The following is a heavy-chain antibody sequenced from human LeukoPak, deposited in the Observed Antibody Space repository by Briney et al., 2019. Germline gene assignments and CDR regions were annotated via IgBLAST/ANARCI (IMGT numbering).Heavy chain of an antibody. V-gene: IGHV4-59*01. D-gene: IGHD6-19*01. Sequence: SETLSLTCTVSGGSISASSWNWIRQPPGKGLEWIGFMYDSGSPNYNPSLESRVTISVDTSKNQFSLKLSSVTAADTAIYYCAREGSGHSLDVWGQGTTVTVSS. J-gene: IGHJ6*02. CDR2: MYDSGSP. CDR1: GGSISASS. CDR3: AREGSGHSLDV.